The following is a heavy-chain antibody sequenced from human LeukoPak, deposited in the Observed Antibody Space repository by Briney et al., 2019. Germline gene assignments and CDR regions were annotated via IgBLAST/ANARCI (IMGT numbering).Heavy chain of an antibody. CDR3: ARDPDCSGGSCYPNFDY. Sequence: GGSLRLSCAASGFTFSSYAMHWVRQAPGKGLEWVAVISYDGSNKYYADSVKGRFTISRDNAKNSLYLQMNSLRAEDTAVYYCARDPDCSGGSCYPNFDYWGQGTLVTVSS. CDR2: ISYDGSNK. D-gene: IGHD2-15*01. V-gene: IGHV3-30-3*01. CDR1: GFTFSSYA. J-gene: IGHJ4*02.